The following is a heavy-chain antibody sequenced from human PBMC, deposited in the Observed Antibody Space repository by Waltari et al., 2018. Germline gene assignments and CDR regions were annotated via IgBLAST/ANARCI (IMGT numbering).Heavy chain of an antibody. CDR3: AKDRGLRWPVDY. J-gene: IGHJ4*02. V-gene: IGHV3-30*18. CDR2: IWYDGSNK. Sequence: QVQLVESGGGVVQPGRSLRLPCAAPGFTFSSYGMHWFRQAPGKGLEWVAVIWYDGSNKYYADSVKGRFTISRDNSKNTLYLQMNSLRAEDTAMYYCAKDRGLRWPVDYWGQGTLVTVSS. D-gene: IGHD4-17*01. CDR1: GFTFSSYG.